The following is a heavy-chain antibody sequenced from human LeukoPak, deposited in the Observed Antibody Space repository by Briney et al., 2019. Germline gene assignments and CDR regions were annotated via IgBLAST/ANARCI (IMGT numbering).Heavy chain of an antibody. J-gene: IGHJ4*02. V-gene: IGHV3-15*07. CDR3: ARTYYYDSSGYYYSPFDY. Sequence: GGSLRLSCAASGFTFSNAWMNWVRQAPGKGLEWVGRIKSKTDGGTTDYAAPVKGRFTISRDDSKNTLYLQMNSLKTEDTAVYYCARTYYYDSSGYYYSPFDYWGQGTLVTVSS. D-gene: IGHD3-22*01. CDR2: IKSKTDGGTT. CDR1: GFTFSNAW.